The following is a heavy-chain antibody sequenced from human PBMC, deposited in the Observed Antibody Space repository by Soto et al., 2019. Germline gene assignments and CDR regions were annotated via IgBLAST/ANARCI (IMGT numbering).Heavy chain of an antibody. V-gene: IGHV1-69*13. Sequence: SVKVSCKASGGTFSSYAISWVRQAPGQGLEWMGGTIPIFGTANYAQKFQGRVTITADESTSTAYMELRGLRSEDTAVYYCAILGTYYFDNSDNYFDFWGEGTLVTVSS. CDR2: TIPIFGTA. D-gene: IGHD3-22*01. J-gene: IGHJ4*02. CDR1: GGTFSSYA. CDR3: AILGTYYFDNSDNYFDF.